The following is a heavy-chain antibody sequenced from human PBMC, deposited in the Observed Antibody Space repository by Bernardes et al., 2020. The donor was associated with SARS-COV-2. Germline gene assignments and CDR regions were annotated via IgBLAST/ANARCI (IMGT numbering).Heavy chain of an antibody. J-gene: IGHJ5*02. V-gene: IGHV4-61*01. D-gene: IGHD2-15*01. CDR2: IYYPGSI. CDR1: RGSVCFESNY. Sequence: SATLSLTCSVSRGSVCFESNYWTWIRQPTGKGLEWIGYIYYPGSINYNPSLKSRVTISVDTSKNQFSLKLTSVTAADTAVYYCVRGTGFCSGGSCGWIDPWGQGTLVSVSS. CDR3: VRGTGFCSGGSCGWIDP.